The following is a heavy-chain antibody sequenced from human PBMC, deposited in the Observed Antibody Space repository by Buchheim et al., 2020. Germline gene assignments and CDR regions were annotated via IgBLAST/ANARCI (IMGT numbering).Heavy chain of an antibody. V-gene: IGHV1-69*02. J-gene: IGHJ5*02. CDR2: IIPILGIA. CDR1: GGTFSSYT. CDR3: ARHGTSYSSEEGWFDP. D-gene: IGHD6-19*01. Sequence: QVQLVQSGAEVKKPGSSVKVSCKASGGTFSSYTISWVRQAPGQGLEWMGRIIPILGIANYAQKFQGRVTITADKSTSTAYMELSSLRSEDTAVYYCARHGTSYSSEEGWFDPWGQGTL.